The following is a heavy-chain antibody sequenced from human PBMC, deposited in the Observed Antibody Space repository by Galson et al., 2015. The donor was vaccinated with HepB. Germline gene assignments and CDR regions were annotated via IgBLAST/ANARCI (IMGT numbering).Heavy chain of an antibody. Sequence: SVKVSCKASGGTFSSYAISWVRQAPGQGLEWMGGIIPNFGTANYAQKFQGRVTITADESTSTAYMELSSLRSEDTAVYYCARGSPYDSSGYYQPGPFDPWGQGTLVTVSS. V-gene: IGHV1-69*13. CDR3: ARGSPYDSSGYYQPGPFDP. D-gene: IGHD3-22*01. J-gene: IGHJ5*02. CDR2: IIPNFGTA. CDR1: GGTFSSYA.